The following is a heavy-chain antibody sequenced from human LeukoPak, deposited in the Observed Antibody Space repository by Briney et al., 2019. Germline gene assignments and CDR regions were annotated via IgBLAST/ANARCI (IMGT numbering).Heavy chain of an antibody. Sequence: GGSLRLSCAASGFTFDDYTMHWVRQAPGKGLEWVSLISWDGGSTYYADSVKGRFTISRDNSKNSLYLQMNSLRTEDTALYYCANLGSYGPTWGQGTLVTVSS. J-gene: IGHJ5*02. CDR1: GFTFDDYT. CDR2: ISWDGGST. V-gene: IGHV3-43*01. D-gene: IGHD5-18*01. CDR3: ANLGSYGPT.